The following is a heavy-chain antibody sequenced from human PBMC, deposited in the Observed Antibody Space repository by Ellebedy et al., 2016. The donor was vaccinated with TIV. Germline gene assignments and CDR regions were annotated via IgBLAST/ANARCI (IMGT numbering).Heavy chain of an antibody. V-gene: IGHV3-7*01. CDR3: ASRPPSETYYAVFDY. D-gene: IGHD1-26*01. CDR2: IKHDGTEK. Sequence: GESLKISXAASGFTFSSNWMSWVRQAPGKGLEWVANIKHDGTEKYYVDSVKGRFTISRDNAKNSLYLQMNSLRAEDTAVYYCASRPPSETYYAVFDYWGPGTQVTVSS. CDR1: GFTFSSNW. J-gene: IGHJ4*02.